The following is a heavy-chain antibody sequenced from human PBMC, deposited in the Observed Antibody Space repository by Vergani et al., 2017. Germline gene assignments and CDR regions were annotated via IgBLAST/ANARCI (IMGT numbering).Heavy chain of an antibody. V-gene: IGHV2-5*01. CDR2: VYWNDDE. J-gene: IGHJ4*02. CDR1: GFSLTTGGEG. D-gene: IGHD4-23*01. CDR3: ARRYGGFDY. Sequence: QITLRESGPTLVKPTQTLTLTCTFSGFSLTTGGEGVGWIRQPPGRALEWLAFVYWNDDERYSPSLKSRVTITKDTSKNEVILTMATMDPVDTATYYCARRYGGFDYWGQGTLVTVSS.